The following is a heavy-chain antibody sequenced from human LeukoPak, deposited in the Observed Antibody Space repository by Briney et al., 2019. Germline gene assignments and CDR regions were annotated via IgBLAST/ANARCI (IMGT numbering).Heavy chain of an antibody. CDR2: INPSGDTT. V-gene: IGHV1-46*01. J-gene: IGHJ4*02. CDR1: GYTFSSYY. CDR3: ARRLGVGSGWYGAPFDF. D-gene: IGHD6-19*01. Sequence: ASVKVSCKASGYTFSSYYMHWVRQAPGQGLEWMGIINPSGDTTSYAQKFHGRVIMSRDTSTSTVYVELRSLRSEDTAVYYCARRLGVGSGWYGAPFDFWGQGTLVTVSS.